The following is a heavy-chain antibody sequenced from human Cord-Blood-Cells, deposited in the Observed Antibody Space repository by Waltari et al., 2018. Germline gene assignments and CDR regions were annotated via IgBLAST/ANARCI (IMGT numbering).Heavy chain of an antibody. CDR2: IYGGGST. J-gene: IGHJ4*02. CDR1: GFTVSSNY. V-gene: IGHV3-53*01. D-gene: IGHD5-18*01. Sequence: EVQLVESGGRLIQPGGSLRLSCAASGFTVSSNYMSWVRQAPGKGLEWVSVIYGGGSTYYADAVKGRFTISRDNSKNTLYLQMNSLRAEDTAVYYCARGGYSYYFDYWGQGTLVTVSS. CDR3: ARGGYSYYFDY.